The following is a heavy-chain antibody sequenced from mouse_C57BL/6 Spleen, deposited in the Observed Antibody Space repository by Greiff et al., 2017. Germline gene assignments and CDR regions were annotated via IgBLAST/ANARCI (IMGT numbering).Heavy chain of an antibody. CDR3: ARPPVRQGFPFAY. CDR1: GYAFSSYW. J-gene: IGHJ3*01. Sequence: QVQLQQSGAELVKPGASVKISCKASGYAFSSYWMNWVKQRPGKGLEWIGQIYPGDGDTNYNGKFKGKATLTADKSSSTAYMQLSSLTSEDSAVYFCARPPVRQGFPFAYWGQGTLVTVSA. CDR2: IYPGDGDT. D-gene: IGHD2-14*01. V-gene: IGHV1-80*01.